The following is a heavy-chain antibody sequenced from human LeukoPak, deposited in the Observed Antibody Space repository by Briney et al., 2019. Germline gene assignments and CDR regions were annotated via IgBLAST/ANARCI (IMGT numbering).Heavy chain of an antibody. J-gene: IGHJ4*02. CDR1: GFTFSSYS. V-gene: IGHV3-21*01. Sequence: GGSLRLSCAASGFTFSSYSMNWVRQAPGKGLEWVSSISSSSSYIYYADSVKGRFTISRDNAKNSLYLQMNSLRAEDTAVYYCARLFSTYYDFWSGYDYWGQGTLVTVSS. CDR3: ARLFSTYYDFWSGYDY. D-gene: IGHD3-3*01. CDR2: ISSSSSYI.